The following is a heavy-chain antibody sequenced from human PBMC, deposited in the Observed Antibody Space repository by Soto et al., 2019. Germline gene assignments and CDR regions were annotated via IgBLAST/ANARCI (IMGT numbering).Heavy chain of an antibody. D-gene: IGHD5-18*01. CDR3: ARDSFGYSYGYIDY. Sequence: GASVKVSCKASGYTFTGYYMHWVRQAPGQGLEWMGWINPNSGGTNYAQKLQGWVTMTRDTSISTAYMELSRLRSDDTAVYYCARDSFGYSYGYIDYWGQGTLVTVSS. J-gene: IGHJ4*02. CDR2: INPNSGGT. CDR1: GYTFTGYY. V-gene: IGHV1-2*04.